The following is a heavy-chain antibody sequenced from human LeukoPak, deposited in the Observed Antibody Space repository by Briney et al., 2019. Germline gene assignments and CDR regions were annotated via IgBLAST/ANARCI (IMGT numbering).Heavy chain of an antibody. CDR1: GFTFSNYW. D-gene: IGHD1-26*01. Sequence: GGSLRLSCAASGFTFSNYWMNWVRQAPGKGLEGVAHIKQDGSEKNYVESVEGRFTLSRDNTKNSLYLQMNSLRAEDTAVYYCTMIEWERWRGWGQGTLVTVSS. V-gene: IGHV3-7*01. CDR2: IKQDGSEK. CDR3: TMIEWERWRG. J-gene: IGHJ4*02.